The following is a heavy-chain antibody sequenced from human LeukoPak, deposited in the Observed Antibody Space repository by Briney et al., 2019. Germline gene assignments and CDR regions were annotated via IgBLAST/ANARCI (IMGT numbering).Heavy chain of an antibody. CDR2: INHSGST. CDR1: GGSFSGYY. Sequence: SETLSLTCAVYGGSFSGYYWSWIRQPPGKGLEWIGEINHSGSTNYNPSLKSRVTISVDTSKNQFSLKLSSVTAADTAVYYCASGGSSWYPFNWLDPWGQGTLVTVSS. D-gene: IGHD6-13*01. V-gene: IGHV4-34*01. CDR3: ASGGSSWYPFNWLDP. J-gene: IGHJ5*02.